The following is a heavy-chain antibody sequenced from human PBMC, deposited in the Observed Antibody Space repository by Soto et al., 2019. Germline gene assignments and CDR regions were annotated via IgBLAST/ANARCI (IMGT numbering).Heavy chain of an antibody. D-gene: IGHD2-2*02. CDR1: GFTFSSYG. V-gene: IGHV3-33*01. Sequence: VQLVESGGGVVQPGRSLRLSCAASGFTFSSYGMHWVRQAPGKGLEWVAVIWYDGSNKYYADSVKGRFTISRDNSKNTLYLQMNSLRAEDTAVYYCASGHTRVAFDIWGQGTMVTVSS. J-gene: IGHJ3*02. CDR3: ASGHTRVAFDI. CDR2: IWYDGSNK.